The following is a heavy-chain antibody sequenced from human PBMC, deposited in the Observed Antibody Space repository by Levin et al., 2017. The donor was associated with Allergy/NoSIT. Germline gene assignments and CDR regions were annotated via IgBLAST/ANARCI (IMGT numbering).Heavy chain of an antibody. V-gene: IGHV1-3*01. CDR2: INAGNGNT. J-gene: IGHJ6*03. CDR1: GYTFTSYA. Sequence: ASVKVSCKASGYTFTSYAMHWVRQAPGQRLEWMGWINAGNGNTKYSQKFQGRVTITRDTSASTAYMELSSLRSEDTAVYYCARDRNDYGDYVFYYYYMDVWGKGTTVTVSS. CDR3: ARDRNDYGDYVFYYYYMDV. D-gene: IGHD4-17*01.